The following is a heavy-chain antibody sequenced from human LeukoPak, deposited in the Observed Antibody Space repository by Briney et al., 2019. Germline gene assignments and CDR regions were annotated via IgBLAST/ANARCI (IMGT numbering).Heavy chain of an antibody. CDR1: GFTLEDYA. D-gene: IGHD2-2*02. J-gene: IGHJ4*02. CDR2: ISWNGGNI. CDR3: TKERTYQLLYTPLDY. Sequence: GRPLRPSFVVPGFTLEDYAMPWVRQLPGKGLGWVSGISWNGGNIAYADSVKGRFTISRDNAKTSLSLQMNSLRAEDTAFHYCTKERTYQLLYTPLDYWGQGTLVTVSS. V-gene: IGHV3-9*01.